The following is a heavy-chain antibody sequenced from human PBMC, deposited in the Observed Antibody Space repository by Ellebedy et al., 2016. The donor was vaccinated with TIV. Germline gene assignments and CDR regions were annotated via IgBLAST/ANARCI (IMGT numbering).Heavy chain of an antibody. CDR1: GFTFSSYW. V-gene: IGHV3-7*01. J-gene: IGHJ3*02. CDR2: IKQDGSEK. CDR3: ARDRDYYDSSGYPPSDAFDI. D-gene: IGHD3-22*01. Sequence: GGSLRLXCAASGFTFSSYWMSWVRQAPGKGLEWVANIKQDGSEKYYVDSVKGRFTISRDNAKNSLYLQMNSLRAEDTAVYYCARDRDYYDSSGYPPSDAFDIWGQGTMVTVSS.